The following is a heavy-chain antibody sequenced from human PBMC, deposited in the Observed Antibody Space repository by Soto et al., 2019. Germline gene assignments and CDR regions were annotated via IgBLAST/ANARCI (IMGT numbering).Heavy chain of an antibody. D-gene: IGHD2-2*01. CDR3: AKGSLGYCSSTNCYYFDY. J-gene: IGHJ4*02. V-gene: IGHV3-23*01. CDR1: GFTFSSYA. Sequence: GGSLRLSCAASGFTFSSYAMNWVRQAPGKRLEWVSAVTHSGGNTYYADSVKGRFAISRDNSKNTLYLQMDSLRAEDTAVYYWAKGSLGYCSSTNCYYFDYWGQGTPVTVSS. CDR2: VTHSGGNT.